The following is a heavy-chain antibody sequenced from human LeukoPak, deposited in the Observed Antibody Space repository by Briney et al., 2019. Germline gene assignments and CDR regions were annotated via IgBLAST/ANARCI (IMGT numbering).Heavy chain of an antibody. D-gene: IGHD2-15*01. CDR1: GYTFTGYY. J-gene: IGHJ4*02. CDR2: INPNSGGT. Sequence: GASVKVSCKASGYTFTGYYMHWVRQAPGQGLEWMGWINPNSGGTNYAQKFQGRVTMTRDTSISTAYMELSRLRSDDTAVYYCASPELGYCSGGSCYVYWGQGTLVTVSS. V-gene: IGHV1-2*02. CDR3: ASPELGYCSGGSCYVY.